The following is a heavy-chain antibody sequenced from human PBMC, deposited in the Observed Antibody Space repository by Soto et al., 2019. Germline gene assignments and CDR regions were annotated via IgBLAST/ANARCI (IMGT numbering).Heavy chain of an antibody. J-gene: IGHJ4*02. V-gene: IGHV3-23*01. CDR2: ISGSGGRM. CDR3: AKANLYCSSTSCCDY. CDR1: GFTFSSYA. Sequence: EVQLLESGGGLVQPGGSLRLSCAASGFTFSSYAMSWVRQAPGKGLEWVSVISGSGGRMNYADSVKGRFTISRDNSKNTLYLQMNSLRGEDTAIYYCAKANLYCSSTSCCDYWGQGTLVTVSS. D-gene: IGHD2-2*01.